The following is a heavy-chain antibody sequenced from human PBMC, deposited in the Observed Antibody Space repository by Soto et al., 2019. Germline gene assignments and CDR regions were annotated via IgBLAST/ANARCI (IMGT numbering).Heavy chain of an antibody. D-gene: IGHD6-19*01. CDR2: IYYSGST. CDR3: ARDVEGIAVAGMGYYGMDV. Sequence: PSETTSISCTVSGDSTCSYYWSWIRQPPGKGLEWIGYIYYSGSTNYNPSLKSRVTISVDTSKNQFSLKLSSVTAADTAVYYCARDVEGIAVAGMGYYGMDVWGQGTTVTVSS. CDR1: GDSTCSYY. J-gene: IGHJ6*02. V-gene: IGHV4-59*01.